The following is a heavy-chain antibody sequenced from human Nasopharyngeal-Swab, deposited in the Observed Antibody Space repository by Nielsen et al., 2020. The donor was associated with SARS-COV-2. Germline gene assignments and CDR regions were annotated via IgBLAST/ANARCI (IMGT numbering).Heavy chain of an antibody. J-gene: IGHJ4*02. CDR2: IGSSGGAT. D-gene: IGHD3-3*01. Sequence: VRQAPGKGLEWVSYIGSSGGATYYADSVKGRFTISRDNSKNTLYLQMNSLRAEDTAVYYCAKDPYYDFWSGYYFDYWGQGTLVTVSS. CDR3: AKDPYYDFWSGYYFDY. V-gene: IGHV3-23*01.